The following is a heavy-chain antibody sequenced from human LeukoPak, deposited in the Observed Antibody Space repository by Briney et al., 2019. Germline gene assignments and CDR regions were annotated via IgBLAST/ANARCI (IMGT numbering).Heavy chain of an antibody. CDR3: ARDQRGFGELAYFDY. CDR1: GGTFSSYA. V-gene: IGHV1-69*05. CDR2: IIPIFGTA. J-gene: IGHJ4*02. D-gene: IGHD3-10*01. Sequence: SVKVSCKASGGTFSSYAISWVRQAPGQGLEWMGRIIPIFGTANYAQKFQGRVTITTDESTSTAYMELSSLRSEDTAVYYCARDQRGFGELAYFDYWGQGTLVTVSS.